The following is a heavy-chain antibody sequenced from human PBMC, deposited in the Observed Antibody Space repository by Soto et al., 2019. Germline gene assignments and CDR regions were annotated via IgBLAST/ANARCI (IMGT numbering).Heavy chain of an antibody. CDR3: ARDVYSSSWYGTLEYYFDD. D-gene: IGHD6-13*01. V-gene: IGHV3-11*06. J-gene: IGHJ4*02. Sequence: QVQLVESGGGLVKPGGSLRLSCAASGFTFSDYYMSWIRQAPGKGLEWVSYISSSSSYTNYADSVKGRFTISRDNAKNSLYLQMNSPRAEDPAVYYCARDVYSSSWYGTLEYYFDDWGQGTLVSVYS. CDR1: GFTFSDYY. CDR2: ISSSSSYT.